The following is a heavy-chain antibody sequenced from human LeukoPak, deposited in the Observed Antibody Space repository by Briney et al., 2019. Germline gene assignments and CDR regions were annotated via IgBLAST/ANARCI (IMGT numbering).Heavy chain of an antibody. D-gene: IGHD6-19*01. CDR3: ARTVAGDNDAFXI. Sequence: GASVKVSCKASGYTFTGYYMHWVRQAPGQGLEWMGRINPNSGGTNYAQKFQGRVTMTRDTSISTAYMELSRLRSDDTAVYYCARTVAGDNDAFXIXXQGTXXTVS. J-gene: IGHJ3*02. CDR2: INPNSGGT. CDR1: GYTFTGYY. V-gene: IGHV1-2*06.